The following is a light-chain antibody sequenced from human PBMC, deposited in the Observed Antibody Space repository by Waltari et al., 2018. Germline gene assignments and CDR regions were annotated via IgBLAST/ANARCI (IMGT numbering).Light chain of an antibody. J-gene: IGKJ1*01. CDR1: QSLLHSNGYNY. CDR3: MQALQTRT. CDR2: LGS. V-gene: IGKV2-28*01. Sequence: DIVMTQSPLSLPVTPGEPASIPCRSSQSLLHSNGYNYLDWYLQKPGQSPQLLIYLGSNRASGVPDRLSGSGSGTDFTLKISRVEAEDVGVYYCMQALQTRTFGQGTKVEIK.